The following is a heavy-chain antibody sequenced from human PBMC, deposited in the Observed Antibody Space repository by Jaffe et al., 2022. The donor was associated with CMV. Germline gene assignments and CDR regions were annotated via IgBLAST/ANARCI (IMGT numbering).Heavy chain of an antibody. D-gene: IGHD4-17*01. CDR1: GGSISSYY. Sequence: QVQLQESGPGLVKPSETLSLTCTVSGGSISSYYWSWIRQPPGKGLEWIGYIYYSGSTNYNPSLKSRVTISVDTSKNQFSLKLSSVTAADTAVYYCARLVDYGDYQVWFDPWGQGTLVTVSS. V-gene: IGHV4-59*08. CDR2: IYYSGST. CDR3: ARLVDYGDYQVWFDP. J-gene: IGHJ5*02.